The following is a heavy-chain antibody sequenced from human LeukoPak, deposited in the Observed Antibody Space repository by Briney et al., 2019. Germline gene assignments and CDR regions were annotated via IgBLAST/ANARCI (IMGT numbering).Heavy chain of an antibody. Sequence: GGSLRLSCAASGFTFSSYWMSWVRQAPGKGLEWVSSISSSSSYIYYAVSVKGRFTISRDNAKNSLYLQMNSLRAEDTAVYYCARDLNVDTAIYFDYWGQGTLVTVSS. V-gene: IGHV3-21*01. CDR3: ARDLNVDTAIYFDY. CDR1: GFTFSSYW. D-gene: IGHD5-18*01. J-gene: IGHJ4*02. CDR2: ISSSSSYI.